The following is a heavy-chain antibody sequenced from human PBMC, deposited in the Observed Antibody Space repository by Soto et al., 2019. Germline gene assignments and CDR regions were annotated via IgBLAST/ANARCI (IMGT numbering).Heavy chain of an antibody. CDR2: IKSKTDGGTT. V-gene: IGHV3-15*07. J-gene: IGHJ4*01. D-gene: IGHD3-22*01. Sequence: GGSLRLSCAASGFTFSNAWINWVRQAPGKGLEWVGRIKSKTDGGTTDYAEPVKGIFAISRDDSNNMVYLQMNSLKIEDTAVYYCTTDSYSTIIIVRFDYWGHGTLVTVSS. CDR1: GFTFSNAW. CDR3: TTDSYSTIIIVRFDY.